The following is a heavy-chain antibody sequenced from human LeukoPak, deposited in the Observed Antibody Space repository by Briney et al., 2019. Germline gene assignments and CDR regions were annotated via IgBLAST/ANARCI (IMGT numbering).Heavy chain of an antibody. J-gene: IGHJ4*02. CDR1: GDSISSYY. CDR3: ARYLRHCSTSSCYHFDY. Sequence: SGTLSLTCTVSGDSISSYYCTWIRQLPGKGLEWIGYVHYRGGTNYNPSLKSRVTISLDTSKNQFSLNLSSVTAADTAIYYCARYLRHCSTSSCYHFDYWGQGILVTVSS. V-gene: IGHV4-59*01. CDR2: VHYRGGT. D-gene: IGHD2-2*01.